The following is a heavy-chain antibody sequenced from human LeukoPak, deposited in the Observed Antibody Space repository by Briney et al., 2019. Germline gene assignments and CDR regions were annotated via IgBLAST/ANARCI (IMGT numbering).Heavy chain of an antibody. CDR3: ARDQTPFV. Sequence: GGSLRLSCAASGFTFSSYSMSWVRQAPGKGLEWVSSISTSSSYIYYADSVKGRFTISRHNAKNSLYLQMNSLRAEDTALYYCARDQTPFVWGQGTLVTVSS. J-gene: IGHJ4*02. V-gene: IGHV3-21*01. CDR1: GFTFSSYS. CDR2: ISTSSSYI.